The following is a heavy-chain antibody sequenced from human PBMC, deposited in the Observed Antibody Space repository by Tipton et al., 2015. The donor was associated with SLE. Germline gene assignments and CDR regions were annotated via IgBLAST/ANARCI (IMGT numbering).Heavy chain of an antibody. CDR1: GDSMSRYY. J-gene: IGHJ5*02. V-gene: IGHV4-4*09. CDR3: ARPVYGDKGDWFDP. Sequence: TLSLTCSVSGDSMSRYYWSWIRQPPGKGLEWIGHISTTGYTNYNPSLKSRVTISVDTSRNQFSLRLTSVTAADTAVYYCARPVYGDKGDWFDPWGQGALVTVSS. D-gene: IGHD4-17*01. CDR2: ISTTGYT.